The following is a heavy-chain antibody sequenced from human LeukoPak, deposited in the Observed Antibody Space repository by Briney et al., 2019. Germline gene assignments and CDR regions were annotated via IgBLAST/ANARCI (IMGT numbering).Heavy chain of an antibody. V-gene: IGHV3-23*01. J-gene: IGHJ4*02. D-gene: IGHD6-13*01. CDR2: ITTTSDTL. CDR1: GFTFSSYA. Sequence: PGGSLRLSCAASGFTFSSYAMSWVRQAPGKGLEWVSGITTTSDTLYYADSVRDRFTISRDNSKNALYLQMNSLRAEDTAVYYCAKDGGQLAVFDYWGQGTLVTVSS. CDR3: AKDGGQLAVFDY.